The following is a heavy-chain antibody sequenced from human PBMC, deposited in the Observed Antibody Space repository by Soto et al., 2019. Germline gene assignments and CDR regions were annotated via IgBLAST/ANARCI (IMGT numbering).Heavy chain of an antibody. V-gene: IGHV4-34*01. CDR3: ARGSRLMDSSGYYAFDI. Sequence: SETLSLTCAVYGGSFSGYYWSWIRQPPGKGLEWIGEINHRGSTNYNPSLKSRVTISVDTSKNQFSLKLSSVTAADTAVYYCARGSRLMDSSGYYAFDIWGQGTMVTVSS. CDR1: GGSFSGYY. J-gene: IGHJ3*02. D-gene: IGHD3-22*01. CDR2: INHRGST.